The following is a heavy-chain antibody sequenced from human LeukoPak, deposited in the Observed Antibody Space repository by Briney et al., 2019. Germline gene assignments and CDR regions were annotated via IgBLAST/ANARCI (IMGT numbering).Heavy chain of an antibody. V-gene: IGHV4-59*08. J-gene: IGHJ4*02. D-gene: IGHD4-17*01. Sequence: SETLSLTCTVSGGSISSYYRSWIRQPPGKGLEWIGYIYYSGSTNYNPSLKSRVTISVDTSKNQFSLKLSSVTAADTAVYYCARGYGGKVLWGQGTLVTVSS. CDR2: IYYSGST. CDR3: ARGYGGKVL. CDR1: GGSISSYY.